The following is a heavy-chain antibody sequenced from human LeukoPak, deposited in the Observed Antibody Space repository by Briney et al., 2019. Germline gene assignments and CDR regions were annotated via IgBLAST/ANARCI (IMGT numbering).Heavy chain of an antibody. CDR3: AGTRNLRGDYFDY. CDR1: GFTFSSYS. D-gene: IGHD3-10*01. V-gene: IGHV3-48*01. J-gene: IGHJ4*02. Sequence: GGSLRLSCAASGFTFSSYSMNWVRQAPGKGLEWGSYISGSSSTIYYADSVKGRFTISRDNGKNTLYLQMNSLRAEDTAVYYCAGTRNLRGDYFDYWGQGTLVTVSS. CDR2: ISGSSSTI.